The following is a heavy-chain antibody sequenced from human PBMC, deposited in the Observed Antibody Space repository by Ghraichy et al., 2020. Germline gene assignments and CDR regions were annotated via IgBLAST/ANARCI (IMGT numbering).Heavy chain of an antibody. CDR1: GGSFSGYY. J-gene: IGHJ5*02. Sequence: SQTLSLTCAVYGGSFSGYYWSWIRQPPGKGLEWIGEINHSGSTNYNPSLKSRVTISVDTSKNQFSLKLSSVTAADTAVYYCARPYGSGSYYKSYNWFDPWGQGTLVTVSS. CDR2: INHSGST. V-gene: IGHV4-34*01. D-gene: IGHD3-10*01. CDR3: ARPYGSGSYYKSYNWFDP.